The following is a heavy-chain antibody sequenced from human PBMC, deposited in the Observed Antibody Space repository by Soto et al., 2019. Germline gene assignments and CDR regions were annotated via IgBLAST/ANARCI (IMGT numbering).Heavy chain of an antibody. CDR1: GFTFSSYG. CDR3: ARATHDRDIVVVVAVTPDAFDI. Sequence: GGSLRLSCAASGFTFSSYGMHWVRQAPGKGLEWVAVIWYDGSNKYYADSVKGRFTISRDNSKNTLYLQMNSLRAEDTAVYYCARATHDRDIVVVVAVTPDAFDIWGQGTMVTVSS. D-gene: IGHD2-15*01. J-gene: IGHJ3*02. V-gene: IGHV3-33*01. CDR2: IWYDGSNK.